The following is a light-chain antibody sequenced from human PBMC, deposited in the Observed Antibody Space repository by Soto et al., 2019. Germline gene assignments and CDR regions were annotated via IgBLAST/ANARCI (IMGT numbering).Light chain of an antibody. Sequence: EIVLTQSPGTLSLSPGERATLSCRASQSVSSSYLAWYQQKAGQAPRLLIYGASSGATGIPDRFSGSGSGTDFTLTISRLEPEDFAVYYCQQYGSSPYTLGQGTKLEIK. CDR1: QSVSSSY. J-gene: IGKJ2*01. CDR2: GAS. V-gene: IGKV3-20*01. CDR3: QQYGSSPYT.